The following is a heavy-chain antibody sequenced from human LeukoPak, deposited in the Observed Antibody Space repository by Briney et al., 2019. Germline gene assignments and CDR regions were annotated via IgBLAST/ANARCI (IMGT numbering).Heavy chain of an antibody. J-gene: IGHJ4*02. CDR3: ARGIILGFCSSITCPTRFDY. Sequence: SVKVSCKASGGSFNNYVITWVRQAPGQGLEWMEGLIPMFGTAKYAQKFQGRVTINTDESTSTAYMELSSLRSDDTAVYYCARGIILGFCSSITCPTRFDYWGQGTLVTVSS. D-gene: IGHD2-2*01. CDR1: GGSFNNYV. V-gene: IGHV1-69*05. CDR2: LIPMFGTA.